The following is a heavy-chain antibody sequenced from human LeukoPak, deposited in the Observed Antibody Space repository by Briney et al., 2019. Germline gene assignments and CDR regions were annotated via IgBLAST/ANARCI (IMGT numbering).Heavy chain of an antibody. Sequence: SETLSLTCTVSGGSISSSSYYWDWIRQPPGKGLEWIGSIYYSGSTYYNPSLKSRVTISVDTSKNQFSLKLSSVTAADTAVYYCARDAAYYDILTGYYDYWGQGTLVTVSS. CDR2: IYYSGST. V-gene: IGHV4-39*07. CDR1: GGSISSSSYY. J-gene: IGHJ4*02. D-gene: IGHD3-9*01. CDR3: ARDAAYYDILTGYYDY.